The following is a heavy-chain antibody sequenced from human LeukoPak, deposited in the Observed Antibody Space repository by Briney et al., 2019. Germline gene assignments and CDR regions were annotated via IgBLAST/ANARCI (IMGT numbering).Heavy chain of an antibody. J-gene: IGHJ4*02. CDR3: ARLRFSKRLQEAFGVVRGNLYYFDY. CDR2: ISSSSSYI. V-gene: IGHV3-21*01. D-gene: IGHD3-3*01. CDR1: GFTFSSYS. Sequence: PGGSLRLSCAASGFTFSSYSMNWVRQAPGKGLEWVSSISSSSSYIYYADSVKGRFTISRDNAKNSLYLQMNSLRAEDTAVYYCARLRFSKRLQEAFGVVRGNLYYFDYWGQGTLVTVSS.